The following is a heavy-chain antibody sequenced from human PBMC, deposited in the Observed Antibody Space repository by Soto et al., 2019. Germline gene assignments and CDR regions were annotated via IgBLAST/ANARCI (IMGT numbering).Heavy chain of an antibody. CDR2: IIPMFGTA. CDR3: ASGLQLWLRRINNGYSG. J-gene: IGHJ4*02. D-gene: IGHD5-12*01. CDR1: GGTFSTYA. V-gene: IGHV1-69*12. Sequence: QVQLVQSGAEVKKPESSVKVSCKAPGGTFSTYAISWVRQAPGQGLEWMGGIIPMFGTANYAQRYQDRVTITADESTNTVSMELSSLRSEHTAVYFCASGLQLWLRRINNGYSGWGQGTLVTVSS.